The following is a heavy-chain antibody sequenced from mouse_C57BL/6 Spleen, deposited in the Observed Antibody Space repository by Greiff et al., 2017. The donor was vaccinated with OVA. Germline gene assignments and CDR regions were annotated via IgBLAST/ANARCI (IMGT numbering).Heavy chain of an antibody. Sequence: QVQLKQSGPELVKPGASVKISCKASGYAFSSSWMNWVKQRPGKGLEWIGRIYPGDGDTNYNGKFKGKATLTADKYSSTAYMQLSSLTSADSAVYFCARLQTGTGAMDYWGQGTSVTVSS. D-gene: IGHD4-1*01. CDR3: ARLQTGTGAMDY. J-gene: IGHJ4*01. CDR1: GYAFSSSW. CDR2: IYPGDGDT. V-gene: IGHV1-82*01.